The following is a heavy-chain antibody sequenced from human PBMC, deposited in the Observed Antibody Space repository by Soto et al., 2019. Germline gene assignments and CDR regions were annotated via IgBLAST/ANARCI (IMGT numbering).Heavy chain of an antibody. D-gene: IGHD6-6*01. CDR2: INAGNGNT. J-gene: IGHJ4*02. V-gene: IGHV1-3*01. CDR1: GYTFTRYT. CDR3: ARVYSEYSSSFCDY. Sequence: ASVKVSCKASGYTFTRYTMHWVRQAPGQRLEWMGWINAGNGNTKYSQKFQGRVTITRDTSASTAYMELSSLRSEDTAVYYCARVYSEYSSSFCDYWAQGTLVTVS.